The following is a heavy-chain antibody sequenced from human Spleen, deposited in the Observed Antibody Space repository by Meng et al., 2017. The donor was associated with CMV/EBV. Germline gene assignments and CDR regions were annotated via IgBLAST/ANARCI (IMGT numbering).Heavy chain of an antibody. V-gene: IGHV3-30*04. J-gene: IGHJ5*02. Sequence: GESLKISCAASGFTFSSYAMHWVRQAPGKGLEWVAVISYDGSNKYYADSVKGRFTISRDNSKNTLYLQMNSLRAEDTAVYYCAKDPYCSSTSCLAGGFDPWGQGTLVTVSS. CDR3: AKDPYCSSTSCLAGGFDP. CDR2: ISYDGSNK. CDR1: GFTFSSYA. D-gene: IGHD2-2*01.